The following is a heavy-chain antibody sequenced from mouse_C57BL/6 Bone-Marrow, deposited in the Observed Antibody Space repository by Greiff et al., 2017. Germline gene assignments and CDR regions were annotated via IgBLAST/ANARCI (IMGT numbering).Heavy chain of an antibody. V-gene: IGHV14-4*01. J-gene: IGHJ1*03. D-gene: IGHD2-3*01. Sequence: VQLQQSGAELVRPGASVKLSCTASGFNIKDDYMHWVKQRPEQGLEWIGWIDPENGDTEYDSKFPGKATITADTSSNTAYLQLSSLTSEDTAVYYCTTDYDGYFDVWGTGTTVTVSS. CDR3: TTDYDGYFDV. CDR2: IDPENGDT. CDR1: GFNIKDDY.